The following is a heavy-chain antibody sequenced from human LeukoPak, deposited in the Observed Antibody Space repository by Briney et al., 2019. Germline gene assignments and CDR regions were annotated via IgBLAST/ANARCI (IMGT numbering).Heavy chain of an antibody. D-gene: IGHD3-22*01. V-gene: IGHV2-5*02. CDR1: GFPLSTSGVG. Sequence: SGPTLVKPTQTLTLTCTFSGFPLSTSGVGVGWIRQPPGKALEWLALIYWDDDKRYSPSLKSRLTITKDTSKNQVVLTMTNMDPVDTATYYCAHWDAMIVKNYFDYWGQGTLVTVSS. J-gene: IGHJ4*02. CDR3: AHWDAMIVKNYFDY. CDR2: IYWDDDK.